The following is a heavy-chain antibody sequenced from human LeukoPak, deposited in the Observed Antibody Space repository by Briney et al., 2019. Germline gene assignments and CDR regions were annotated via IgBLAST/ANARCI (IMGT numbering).Heavy chain of an antibody. CDR1: GFTFSSFA. CDR3: TKDPNGNYVGAFDP. CDR2: ITGNHGAT. D-gene: IGHD4-17*01. J-gene: IGHJ5*02. Sequence: GGSLRLSCAASGFTFSSFAMTWVRQAPGKGLEWVSSITGNHGATYNIDSVKGRFTISRDNSQNTLYLEMNSLRVEDTAVYYCTKDPNGNYVGAFDPWGQGTLVTVSS. V-gene: IGHV3-23*01.